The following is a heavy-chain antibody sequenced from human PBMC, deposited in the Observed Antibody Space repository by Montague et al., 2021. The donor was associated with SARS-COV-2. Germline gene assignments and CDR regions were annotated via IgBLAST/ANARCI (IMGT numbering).Heavy chain of an antibody. CDR2: ISWNSGSI. Sequence: SLRLSCAASGFTFDDYATHWVRQAPGKGLERVSGISWNSGSIGYADSVKGRFTISRDNAKNSLYLQMNSLRAEDTALYYCAKDINSYGEYYFDYWGQGTLVTVSS. V-gene: IGHV3-9*01. D-gene: IGHD5-18*01. CDR1: GFTFDDYA. CDR3: AKDINSYGEYYFDY. J-gene: IGHJ4*02.